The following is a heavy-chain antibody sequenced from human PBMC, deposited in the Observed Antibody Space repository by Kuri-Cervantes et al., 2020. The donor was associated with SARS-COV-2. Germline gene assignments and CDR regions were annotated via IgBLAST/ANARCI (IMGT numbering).Heavy chain of an antibody. Sequence: ESLKISCTVSGGSISSRSYYWGRIRQPPGKGLEWIGSIYYSGSTYYNPSLKSRVTISVDTSKNQFSLKLSSVTAADTAVYYCARSYGDYFRAWNYWGQGTLVTVSS. CDR3: ARSYGDYFRAWNY. CDR2: IYYSGST. D-gene: IGHD4-17*01. J-gene: IGHJ4*02. V-gene: IGHV4-39*01. CDR1: GGSISSRSYY.